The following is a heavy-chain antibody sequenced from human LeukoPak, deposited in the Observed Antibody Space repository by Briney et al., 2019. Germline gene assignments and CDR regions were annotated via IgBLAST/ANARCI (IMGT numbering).Heavy chain of an antibody. V-gene: IGHV5-51*01. D-gene: IGHD5-12*01. Sequence: GESLKISCKGSGYSFTTYWIGWVRQMPGKGLEWMGIIYPGDSDTTYSPSFQGQVTISADKSISTAYLQWSSLKASDTAMYYCARGRSGYSGYDVSYYFDYWGQGTLVTVSS. CDR2: IYPGDSDT. CDR3: ARGRSGYSGYDVSYYFDY. CDR1: GYSFTTYW. J-gene: IGHJ4*02.